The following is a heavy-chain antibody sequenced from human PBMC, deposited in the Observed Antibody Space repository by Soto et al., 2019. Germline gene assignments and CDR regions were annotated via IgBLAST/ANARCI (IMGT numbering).Heavy chain of an antibody. CDR2: IYHSGST. D-gene: IGHD3-10*01. V-gene: IGHV4-34*01. CDR3: ARASLLWFGELRYFDY. CDR1: GGSFSGYY. J-gene: IGHJ4*02. Sequence: SETLSLTCAVYGGSFSGYYWSWIRQPPGKGLEWIGEIYHSGSTNYNPSLKSRVTISVDKSKNQFSLKLSSVTAADTAVYYCARASLLWFGELRYFDYWGQGTLVTVSS.